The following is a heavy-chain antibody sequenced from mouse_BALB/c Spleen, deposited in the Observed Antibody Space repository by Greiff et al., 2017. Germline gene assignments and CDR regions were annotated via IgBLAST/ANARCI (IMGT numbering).Heavy chain of an antibody. Sequence: EVHLVESGAGLVKPGASLKLSCAASGFAFSSYDMSWVRQTPEKRLEWVAYISTGGGSTYYPHTVKGRFTISGDNAKNTLYLQMSSLKSEDTAMYYCEGFAYWGQGTLVTVSA. V-gene: IGHV5-12-1*01. CDR3: EGFAY. CDR2: ISTGGGST. J-gene: IGHJ3*01. CDR1: GFAFSSYD.